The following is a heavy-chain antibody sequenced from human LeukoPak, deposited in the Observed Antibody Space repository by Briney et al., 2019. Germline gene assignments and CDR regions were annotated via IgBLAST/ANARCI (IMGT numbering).Heavy chain of an antibody. D-gene: IGHD1-26*01. CDR1: GFTFSSYA. CDR3: AKDSQVIGGATRHYGMDV. V-gene: IGHV3-23*01. CDR2: ISGSGGRT. Sequence: PAASLRLSCAASGFTFSSYAMSWVRQAPGKGLESVSAISGSGGRTYYADSVKGRFTISRDNSKNTLYLQMNSLRAENTAVYYCAKDSQVIGGATRHYGMDVWGQGTTVTVSS. J-gene: IGHJ6*01.